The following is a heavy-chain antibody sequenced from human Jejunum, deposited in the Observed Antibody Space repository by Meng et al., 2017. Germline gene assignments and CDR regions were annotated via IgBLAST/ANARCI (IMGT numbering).Heavy chain of an antibody. CDR3: AKTHWLDY. V-gene: IGHV3-23*04. CDR2: ISPGGGTT. J-gene: IGHJ4*02. D-gene: IGHD1-1*01. Sequence: GRLVAFGGGSRTRGGARALSCAAFGFIFSSYAMVWVRQAPGRGLEWVSTISPGGGTTYYADSVKGRFTISRDNSMNTLSLQMNSLSADDTAVYYCAKTHWLDYWGQGTLVTVSS. CDR1: GFIFSSYA.